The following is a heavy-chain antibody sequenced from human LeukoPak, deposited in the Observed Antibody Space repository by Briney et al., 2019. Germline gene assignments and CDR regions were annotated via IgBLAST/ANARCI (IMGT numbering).Heavy chain of an antibody. Sequence: GGSLRLSCAASGFTFSSYAMSWVRQAPGKGLEWVSYISSSGSTIYYADSVKGRFTISRDNAKNSLYLQMNSLRAEDTAVYYCAGASSSLAFRDWFDPWGQGTLVTVSS. CDR2: ISSSGSTI. CDR1: GFTFSSYA. J-gene: IGHJ5*02. V-gene: IGHV3-48*04. D-gene: IGHD6-6*01. CDR3: AGASSSLAFRDWFDP.